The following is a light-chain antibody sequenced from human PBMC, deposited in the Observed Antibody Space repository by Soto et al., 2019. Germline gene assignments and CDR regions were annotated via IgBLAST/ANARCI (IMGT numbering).Light chain of an antibody. CDR1: RSISSY. V-gene: IGKV1-39*01. CDR3: QQSYSTPPT. CDR2: AAS. Sequence: DIQMTQSPSSLSASVGDRVTITCRASRSISSYLNWYQQKPGKAPKRLIYAASSLQSGVPSRFSGSGSGTDFTLTISSLQPEDFATYYCQQSYSTPPTFGQGTKLEIK. J-gene: IGKJ2*01.